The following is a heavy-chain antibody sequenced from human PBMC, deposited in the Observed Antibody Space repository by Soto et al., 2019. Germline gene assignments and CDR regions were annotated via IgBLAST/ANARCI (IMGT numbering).Heavy chain of an antibody. CDR3: AKVFYYYDSSGYYYFDY. D-gene: IGHD3-22*01. CDR1: GFTFSSYA. CDR2: ISGSGSTI. J-gene: IGHJ4*02. Sequence: PGGSLRLSCAASGFTFSSYAVSWVRQAPGKGPEWISSISGSGSTIDYADSVKGRFTISRDNSKNTLYLQMSSLRAEDTAVYYCAKVFYYYDSSGYYYFDYWGQGTLVTVSS. V-gene: IGHV3-23*01.